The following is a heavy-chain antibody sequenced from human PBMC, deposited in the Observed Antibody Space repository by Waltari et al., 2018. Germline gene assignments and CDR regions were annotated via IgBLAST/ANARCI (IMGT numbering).Heavy chain of an antibody. J-gene: IGHJ4*02. D-gene: IGHD1-26*01. CDR1: GGSISSSSYY. CDR3: ARLSIVGAPTNDY. CDR2: IYYSWLT. Sequence: QLQLQESGPGLVKPSETLSLTCTVSGGSISSSSYYWGWIRQPPGKGLEWVGSIYYSWLTYYNPSLKIRVTLSVATSKSHFSLSLSSVTASDTALYYCARLSIVGAPTNDYWGQGTLVTVSS. V-gene: IGHV4-39*01.